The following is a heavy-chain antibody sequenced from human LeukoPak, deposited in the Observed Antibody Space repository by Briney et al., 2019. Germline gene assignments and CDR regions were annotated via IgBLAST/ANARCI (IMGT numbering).Heavy chain of an antibody. V-gene: IGHV3-33*01. Sequence: GGSLRLSCAGSGFTFCGYGMHWVRQTPGKGLEWVAVIAYDGSRAFYADSVKGRFTISRDNSKNTMSVQMDDLRAEDTAVYYCTRYNNDHFDYWGQGTLVTVSS. CDR1: GFTFCGYG. CDR3: TRYNNDHFDY. D-gene: IGHD1-14*01. J-gene: IGHJ4*02. CDR2: IAYDGSRA.